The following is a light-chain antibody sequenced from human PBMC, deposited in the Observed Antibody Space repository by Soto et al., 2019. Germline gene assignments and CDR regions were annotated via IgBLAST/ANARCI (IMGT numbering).Light chain of an antibody. CDR3: QSFDNSLSVLYV. CDR1: SSNIGAGYD. J-gene: IGLJ1*01. V-gene: IGLV1-40*01. Sequence: QPALTQPPSVSGAPRQRVTLSCTGSSSNIGAGYDVHWYRQVPGTAPKLLIFGNTNRPSGVPDRFSGSKSGTSASLAITGLQAEDEADYYCQSFDNSLSVLYVFGTGTKVTVL. CDR2: GNT.